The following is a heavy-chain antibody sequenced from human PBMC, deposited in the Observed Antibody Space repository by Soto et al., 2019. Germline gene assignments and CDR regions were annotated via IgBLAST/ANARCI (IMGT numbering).Heavy chain of an antibody. D-gene: IGHD6-13*01. Sequence: SETLCLTCTVSGGSISSSSYSWGWIRPPPRKGLEWIGSIYYSGSTYYNPSLKSRVTISVDTSKNQFSLKLSSVTAADTAVYYCARLLAGAAAGTYYFDYWGQGTLVTVSS. CDR1: GGSISSSSYS. J-gene: IGHJ4*02. CDR2: IYYSGST. CDR3: ARLLAGAAAGTYYFDY. V-gene: IGHV4-39*01.